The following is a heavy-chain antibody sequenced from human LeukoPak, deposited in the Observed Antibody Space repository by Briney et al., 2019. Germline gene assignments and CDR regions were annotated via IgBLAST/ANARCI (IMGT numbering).Heavy chain of an antibody. V-gene: IGHV3-74*01. CDR3: ARSHYYDSSGYYYYYYGMDV. D-gene: IGHD3-22*01. CDR1: GFTFSRYW. Sequence: GGSLRLSCAASGFTFSRYWMHWVRQAPGKGLVWVSRINSDGSSTSYADSVKGRFTISRDNAKNTLYLQMNGLGAEDTAVYYCARSHYYDSSGYYYYYYGMDVWGQGTMVTVSS. CDR2: INSDGSST. J-gene: IGHJ6*02.